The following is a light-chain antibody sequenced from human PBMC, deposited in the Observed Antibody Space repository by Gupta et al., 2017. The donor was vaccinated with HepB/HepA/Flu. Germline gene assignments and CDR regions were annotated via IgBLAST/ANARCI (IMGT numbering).Light chain of an antibody. CDR2: WAS. CDR3: QKYYRMPPT. V-gene: IGKV4-1*01. J-gene: IGKJ1*01. Sequence: DIVMTQSPDSLAVSLGERATINCKSSQSVFYSSNNKNYLAWYQQKPGQPPKLLIYWASTRESGVPDRFSGSGSGTDFTLTISSLQAEDVAVYYCQKYYRMPPTFGQGTKVEIK. CDR1: QSVFYSSNNKNY.